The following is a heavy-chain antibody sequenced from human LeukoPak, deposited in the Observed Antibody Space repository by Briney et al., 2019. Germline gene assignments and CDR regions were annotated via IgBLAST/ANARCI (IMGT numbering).Heavy chain of an antibody. D-gene: IGHD2-2*01. CDR1: GFTFSSYS. CDR2: ISSSSSTI. J-gene: IGHJ6*02. CDR3: ARDVGRVVAYYYYGMDV. Sequence: GSLRLSCAASGFTFSSYSMNWVRQAPGKGLEWVSYISSSSSTIYYADSVKGRFTISRDNSKNTLYLQMNSLRAEDTAVYYCARDVGRVVAYYYYGMDVWGQGTTVTVSS. V-gene: IGHV3-48*01.